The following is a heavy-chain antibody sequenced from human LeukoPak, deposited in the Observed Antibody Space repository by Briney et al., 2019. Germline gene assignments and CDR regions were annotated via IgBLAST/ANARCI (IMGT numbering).Heavy chain of an antibody. Sequence: PGGSLRLSCAASGFTVSSNYMSWVRQAPGKGLEWVSVIYSGGSTYYADSVKGRFTISRDNSKNTLYLQMNSLRAEDTAVYYCAKDRSYSSSGFDYWGQGTLVTVSS. D-gene: IGHD6-13*01. J-gene: IGHJ4*02. CDR3: AKDRSYSSSGFDY. CDR1: GFTVSSNY. CDR2: IYSGGST. V-gene: IGHV3-53*01.